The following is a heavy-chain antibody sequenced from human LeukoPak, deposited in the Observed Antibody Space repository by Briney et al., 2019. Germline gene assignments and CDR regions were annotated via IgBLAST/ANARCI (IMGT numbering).Heavy chain of an antibody. Sequence: GGSLRLSYAASGFTFSDYSMNWVRQAPGKGLEWVSYISGGSGTTYYADSVKGRFTISRDNAKNSLFLQMNSLRDKDTAVYYCARGQRYSTSPFDYWGQGTLVTVS. CDR2: ISGGSGTT. CDR1: GFTFSDYS. CDR3: ARGQRYSTSPFDY. D-gene: IGHD3-16*02. V-gene: IGHV3-48*02. J-gene: IGHJ4*02.